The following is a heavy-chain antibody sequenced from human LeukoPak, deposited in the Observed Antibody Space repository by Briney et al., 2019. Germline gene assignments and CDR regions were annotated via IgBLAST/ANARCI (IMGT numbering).Heavy chain of an antibody. CDR2: ISSSSSYI. V-gene: IGHV3-21*01. Sequence: GGSLRLSCAASGFTFSSYSMNWVRQAPGKGLEWVSSISSSSSYIYYADSVKGRFTISRDNAKNSLYLQMNSLRAEDTAVYYCAREGIAAAGPKFDYWGQGTLVTVSS. CDR3: AREGIAAAGPKFDY. CDR1: GFTFSSYS. D-gene: IGHD6-13*01. J-gene: IGHJ4*02.